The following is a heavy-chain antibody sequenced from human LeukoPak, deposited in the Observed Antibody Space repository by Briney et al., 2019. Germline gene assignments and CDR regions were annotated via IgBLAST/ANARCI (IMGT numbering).Heavy chain of an antibody. CDR2: IIPIFGTA. Sequence: SVKVSCKASGGTFSSYAISWVRQAPGQGLEWMGGIIPIFGTANYAQKFQGRVTITADESTSTAYMELSSLRSEDTAVYYCALGDIVVVPAASDAFDIWGQGTMVTVSS. CDR3: ALGDIVVVPAASDAFDI. D-gene: IGHD2-2*01. J-gene: IGHJ3*02. CDR1: GGTFSSYA. V-gene: IGHV1-69*13.